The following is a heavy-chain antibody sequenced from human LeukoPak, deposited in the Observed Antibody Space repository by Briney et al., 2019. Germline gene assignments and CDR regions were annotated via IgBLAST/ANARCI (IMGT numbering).Heavy chain of an antibody. Sequence: SETLSLTCTVSGGSISRDDYYWSWIRQPPVKGLEWIGYIYYSGSTNYNASLKSRVTISVDTSRSQFPLKLSSVTAADTAVYYCARHSSILAFDIWGRGTMVTVSS. V-gene: IGHV4-30-4*01. CDR1: GGSISRDDYY. J-gene: IGHJ3*02. CDR2: IYYSGST. D-gene: IGHD6-13*01. CDR3: ARHSSILAFDI.